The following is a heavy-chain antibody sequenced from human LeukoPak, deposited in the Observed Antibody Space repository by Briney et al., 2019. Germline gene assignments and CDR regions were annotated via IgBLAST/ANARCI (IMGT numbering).Heavy chain of an antibody. J-gene: IGHJ4*02. D-gene: IGHD1-14*01. CDR3: ARGVEPLAANTLAY. Sequence: QPGGSLRLSCAASGFTFITNDMTWVRQAPGKGFEWVSVLYSDGNTKYADSVQGRFTISRDNSKNTLYLEMNSLSPDDTAVYYCARGVEPLAANTLAYWGQGTLVAVSS. V-gene: IGHV3-53*01. CDR2: LYSDGNT. CDR1: GFTFITND.